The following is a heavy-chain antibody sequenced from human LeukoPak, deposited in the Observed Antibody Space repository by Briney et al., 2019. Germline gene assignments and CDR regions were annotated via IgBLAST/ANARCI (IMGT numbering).Heavy chain of an antibody. CDR3: ARASYYYDSSGYLNWFDP. V-gene: IGHV1-69*05. CDR2: IIPIFGTA. CDR1: RGTFSSYA. D-gene: IGHD3-22*01. Sequence: SVKVSCKASRGTFSSYAISWVRQAPVQGLEWMGRIIPIFGTANYAQKFQGRVTITTDESTSTAYMELSSLRSEDTAVYYCARASYYYDSSGYLNWFDPWGQGTLVTVSS. J-gene: IGHJ5*02.